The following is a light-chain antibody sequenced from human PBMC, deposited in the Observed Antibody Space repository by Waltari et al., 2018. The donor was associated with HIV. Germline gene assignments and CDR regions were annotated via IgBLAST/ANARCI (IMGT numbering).Light chain of an antibody. Sequence: QPVLTRPSSVSEAPGQRVTISCTGGSSNTGAGYHVHWYQQLPGSVPKLLIYRNNNRPSGVPDRFSGFKSGTSASLVITGLRAEDEADYYCQSYDSSVSAWVFGGGTKLTVL. CDR3: QSYDSSVSAWV. J-gene: IGLJ3*02. CDR2: RNN. CDR1: SSNTGAGYH. V-gene: IGLV1-40*01.